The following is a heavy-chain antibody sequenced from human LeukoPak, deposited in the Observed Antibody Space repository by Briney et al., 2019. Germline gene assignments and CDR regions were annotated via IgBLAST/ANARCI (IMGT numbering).Heavy chain of an antibody. D-gene: IGHD5-18*01. CDR1: GFTFSSYA. CDR3: ARDGGWELQLWSWYYFDY. Sequence: GGSLRLSCTASGFTFSSYAMSWVRQAPGKGLEWVANIKQDGSEKYYVDSVKGRFTISRDNAKNSLYLQMNSLRAEDTAVYYCARDGGWELQLWSWYYFDYWGQGTLVTVSS. J-gene: IGHJ4*02. CDR2: IKQDGSEK. V-gene: IGHV3-7*01.